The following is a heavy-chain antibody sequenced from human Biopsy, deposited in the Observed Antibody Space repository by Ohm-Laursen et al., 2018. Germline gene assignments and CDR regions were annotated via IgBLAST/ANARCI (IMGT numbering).Heavy chain of an antibody. D-gene: IGHD4-23*01. CDR2: ISCTGYT. J-gene: IGHJ4*02. CDR3: ARGSNDSGGLYFPR. CDR1: GGSFTGHY. V-gene: IGHV4-59*11. Sequence: TLSLTCTVSGGSFTGHYWSWIRQPPGKGLEWIGHISCTGYTSYNASLKSRVTISVDTPRNHFSLRLSSLTAADTAVYYCARGSNDSGGLYFPRWGQGTLLTVSS.